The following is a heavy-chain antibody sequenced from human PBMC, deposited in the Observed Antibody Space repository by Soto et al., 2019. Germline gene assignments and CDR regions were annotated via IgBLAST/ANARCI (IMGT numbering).Heavy chain of an antibody. V-gene: IGHV3-74*01. CDR2: ITSDGSGT. CDR3: VTIGFDS. Sequence: GGSLRLSCEVSGYTFSENWMHWVSQAPGKWLLWVSRITSDGSGTSYADSVKGRFTISRDNARNTLYLQINSLRAEDTAVYYCVTIGFDSWGEGTLVTDYS. CDR1: GYTFSENW. D-gene: IGHD3-10*01. J-gene: IGHJ4*02.